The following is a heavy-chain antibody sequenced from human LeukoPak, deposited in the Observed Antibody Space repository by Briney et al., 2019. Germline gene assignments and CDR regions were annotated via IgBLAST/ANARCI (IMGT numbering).Heavy chain of an antibody. CDR1: GFTFSSYS. CDR3: ARDGYSGYDPSTAVDY. D-gene: IGHD5-12*01. V-gene: IGHV3-21*01. CDR2: ISSSSSYI. J-gene: IGHJ4*02. Sequence: PGGSLRLSCAASGFTFSSYSMNWVRQAPGKGLEWVSSISSSSSYIYYADSVKGRFTITRDNAKNSLYLQMNSLRAEDTAVYYCARDGYSGYDPSTAVDYWGQGTLVTVSS.